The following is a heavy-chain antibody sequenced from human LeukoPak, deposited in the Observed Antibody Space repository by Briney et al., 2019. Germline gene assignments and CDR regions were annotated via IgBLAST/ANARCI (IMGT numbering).Heavy chain of an antibody. D-gene: IGHD6-13*01. CDR1: GGSFSGYY. J-gene: IGHJ6*03. V-gene: IGHV4-34*01. CDR2: INHSGST. Sequence: PSETLSLTCAVYGGSFSGYYWSWIRQPPGKGLEWIGEINHSGSTNYNPSLKSRVTISVDTSKNQFSLKLSSVTAADTAVYYCARDEAAGNPIGDYYYYYYMDVWGKGTTVTVSS. CDR3: ARDEAAGNPIGDYYYYYYMDV.